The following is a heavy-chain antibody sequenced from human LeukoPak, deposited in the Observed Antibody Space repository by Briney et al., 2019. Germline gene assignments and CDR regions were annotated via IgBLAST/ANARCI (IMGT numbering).Heavy chain of an antibody. D-gene: IGHD3-16*01. CDR2: IYWDGDT. Sequence: SGPTLVNPTQTLTLTCTFSGFSLSTSGVGAGWIRQPPGKALEWLALIYWDGDTRYSPSLKSRLTITKDTSKNQVVLTMTNMDPVDTATYYCAHAARNMLSHSEFDPWGHGTLVTVPS. CDR3: AHAARNMLSHSEFDP. J-gene: IGHJ5*02. CDR1: GFSLSTSGVG. V-gene: IGHV2-5*02.